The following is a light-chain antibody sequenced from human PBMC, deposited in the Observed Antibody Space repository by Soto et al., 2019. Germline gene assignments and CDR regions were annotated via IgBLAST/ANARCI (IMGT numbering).Light chain of an antibody. J-gene: IGLJ3*02. Sequence: QSALTHPPSASGSPGQSVTISCTGTSSDVGTHGYVSWYQQHAGKAPKLVIYDVTKRPSGVPDRFSGSKSGNTASLTVSGLQAEDEADYYCMCYAGGNNWVFGGGTKVTVL. CDR3: MCYAGGNNWV. CDR2: DVT. V-gene: IGLV2-8*01. CDR1: SSDVGTHGY.